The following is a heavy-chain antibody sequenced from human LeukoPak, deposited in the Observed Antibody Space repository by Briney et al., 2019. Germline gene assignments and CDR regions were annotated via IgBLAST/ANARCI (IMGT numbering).Heavy chain of an antibody. CDR2: IYYSGRT. V-gene: IGHV4-39*07. D-gene: IGHD5-24*01. CDR1: YGSISDISYY. Sequence: SETLSLTCTVSYGSISDISYYWGWIRQPPGKGLEWIGSIYYSGRTYYNSSLKSRVTISVDMPNNQFSLKMSSVTAADTAVYYCARTGDGYNYYNYYYMDVWGKGTTVTVTS. J-gene: IGHJ6*03. CDR3: ARTGDGYNYYNYYYMDV.